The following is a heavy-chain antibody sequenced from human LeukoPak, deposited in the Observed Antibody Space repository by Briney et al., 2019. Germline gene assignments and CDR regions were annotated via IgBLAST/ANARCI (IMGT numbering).Heavy chain of an antibody. CDR1: GGSISSGGYY. D-gene: IGHD3-10*01. CDR2: IYHSGST. Sequence: SETLSLTCTVSGGSISSGGYYWSWIRQPPGKGLEWIGYIYHSGSTYYNPSLKSRVTISVDRSKNQFSLKLSSVTAADTAVYYCARVSLVRGAPDYYFDYWGQGTLVTVSS. CDR3: ARVSLVRGAPDYYFDY. V-gene: IGHV4-30-2*01. J-gene: IGHJ4*02.